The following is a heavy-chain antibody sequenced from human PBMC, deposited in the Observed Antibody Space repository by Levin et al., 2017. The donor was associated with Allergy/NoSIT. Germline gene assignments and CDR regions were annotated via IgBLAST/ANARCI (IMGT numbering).Heavy chain of an antibody. V-gene: IGHV4-39*01. CDR2: IYYSGST. CDR1: GGSISSSSYY. J-gene: IGHJ4*02. CDR3: ARHARVGDYFDY. Sequence: PSETLSLTCTVSGGSISSSSYYWGWIRQPPGKGLEWIGSIYYSGSTYYNPSLKSRVTISVDTSKNQFSLKLSSVTAADTAVYYCARHARVGDYFDYWGQGTLVTVSS. D-gene: IGHD3-10*01.